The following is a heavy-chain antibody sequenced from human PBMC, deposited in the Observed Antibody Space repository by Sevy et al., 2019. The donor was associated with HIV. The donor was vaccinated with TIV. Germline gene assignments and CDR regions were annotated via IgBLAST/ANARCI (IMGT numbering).Heavy chain of an antibody. D-gene: IGHD3-22*01. CDR2: IYHSGST. J-gene: IGHJ5*02. V-gene: IGHV4-38-2*02. Sequence: SETLSLTCTVSGYSISSGYYWGWIRQPPGKGLEWIGSIYHSGSTYYNPSLKSRVTISVDTSKNQFSLKLSSVTAADTAVYYCARDSYYDSSGYYRWFDPWGQGTLVTVSS. CDR1: GYSISSGYY. CDR3: ARDSYYDSSGYYRWFDP.